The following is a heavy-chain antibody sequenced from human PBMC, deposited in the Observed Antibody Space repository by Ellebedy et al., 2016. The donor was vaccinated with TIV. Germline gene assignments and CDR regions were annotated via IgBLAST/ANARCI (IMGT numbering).Heavy chain of an antibody. CDR1: GGSISSSSYY. CDR2: IYYSGST. J-gene: IGHJ5*02. Sequence: SETLSLTCTVSGGSISSSSYYWGWIRQPPGTGLEWIGSIYYSGSTYYNPSLKSRVTISVDTSKNQFSLKLSSVTAADTAVYYCARHAWERSIGDNWFDPWGQGTLVTVSS. D-gene: IGHD1-26*01. V-gene: IGHV4-39*01. CDR3: ARHAWERSIGDNWFDP.